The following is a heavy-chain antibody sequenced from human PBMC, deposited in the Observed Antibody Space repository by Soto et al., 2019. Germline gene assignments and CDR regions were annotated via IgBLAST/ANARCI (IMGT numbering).Heavy chain of an antibody. J-gene: IGHJ4*02. Sequence: QVQLQESGPGLVKPSETLSLTCTVSGGSISSYYWSWIRQSPGKGLEWIGYIYYSGSTKYNPSLNSRVTISVDTSKNQFSLKLSSVTAADTAVYYCARGRGYTAMAWYYWGQGTLVTVSS. CDR2: IYYSGST. CDR1: GGSISSYY. D-gene: IGHD5-18*01. V-gene: IGHV4-59*01. CDR3: ARGRGYTAMAWYY.